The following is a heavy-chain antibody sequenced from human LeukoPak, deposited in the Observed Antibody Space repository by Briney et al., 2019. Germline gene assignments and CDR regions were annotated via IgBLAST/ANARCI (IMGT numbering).Heavy chain of an antibody. CDR2: FYNSRTS. V-gene: IGHV4-59*01. J-gene: IGHJ4*02. CDR1: GGSIISYD. Sequence: SETLSLTCSVSGGSIISYDWNGSGQRPGKGLEGIGYFYNSRTSNYNPTLKSRVTISVDPSQNQFSLTLNHVTAAEPAVYYCAGVEQDTKWGVDYWGQGILVPVSS. CDR3: AGVEQDTKWGVDY. D-gene: IGHD7-27*01.